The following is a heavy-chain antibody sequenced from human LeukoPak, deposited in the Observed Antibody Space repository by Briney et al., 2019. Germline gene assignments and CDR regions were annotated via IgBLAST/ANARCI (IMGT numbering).Heavy chain of an antibody. CDR2: RSYHGSNK. J-gene: IGHJ4*02. Sequence: GRPLRLSCAASGFTFSSYAMHWVRQAPGKGLEWVAVRSYHGSNKYYADSVKGRFTISRDNSKNTLFLQMNSLRAEDTAMYYCVKDIQVTYWGQGTLVTVSS. CDR1: GFTFSSYA. V-gene: IGHV3-30*18. CDR3: VKDIQVTY. D-gene: IGHD4-23*01.